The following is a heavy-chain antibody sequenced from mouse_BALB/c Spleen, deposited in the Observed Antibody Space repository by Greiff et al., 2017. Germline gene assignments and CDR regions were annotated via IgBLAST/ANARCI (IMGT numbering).Heavy chain of an antibody. D-gene: IGHD1-1*01. J-gene: IGHJ3*01. CDR2: IDTSDSYT. CDR3: AREKFHDGSFAY. CDR1: GYTFTDYW. Sequence: QVQLLQPGAELVMPGASVKMSCTASGYTFTDYWMYWVKQRPGQGLEWIGAIDTSDSYTSYNQKFKGKATLTVDETSNTVYMQLSRLTSEDSAVYRCAREKFHDGSFAYWGQGTLVTVSA. V-gene: IGHV1-69*01.